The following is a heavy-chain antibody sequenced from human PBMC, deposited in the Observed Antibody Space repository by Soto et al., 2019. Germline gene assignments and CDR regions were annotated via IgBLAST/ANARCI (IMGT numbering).Heavy chain of an antibody. CDR2: ISTDGSRG. V-gene: IGHV3-33*01. D-gene: IGHD3-10*02. CDR1: RLTFSAHD. J-gene: IGHJ6*02. CDR3: TGRPKGGAYDVDV. Sequence: QVQLVESGGGVVQPGTSLRLSCAASRLTFSAHDMHWVRQAPGKGLEWVALISTDGSRGFYADSVKGRFTISRDNFNNNVYLQLNIRGADAWAAYYYTGRPKGGAYDVDVWGQGTTVTVSS.